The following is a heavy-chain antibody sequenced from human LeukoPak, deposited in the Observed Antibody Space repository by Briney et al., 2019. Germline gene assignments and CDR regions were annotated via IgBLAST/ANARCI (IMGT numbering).Heavy chain of an antibody. CDR1: GGSISSYY. Sequence: SETLSLTCTVSGGSISSYYWSWTRQPPGKGLEWIGYIYYSGSTNYNPSLKSRVTISVDTSKNQFSLKLSSVTAADTAVYCCARAGAAHYYYYYMDVWGKGTTVTVSS. CDR2: IYYSGST. D-gene: IGHD1-26*01. CDR3: ARAGAAHYYYYYMDV. V-gene: IGHV4-59*01. J-gene: IGHJ6*03.